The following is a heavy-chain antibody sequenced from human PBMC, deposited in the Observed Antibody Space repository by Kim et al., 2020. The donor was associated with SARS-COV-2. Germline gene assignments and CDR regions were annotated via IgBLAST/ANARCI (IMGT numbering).Heavy chain of an antibody. V-gene: IGHV3-74*01. D-gene: IGHD3-10*01. CDR3: ALRPIWFGELWGRDY. CDR2: INSDGSST. J-gene: IGHJ4*02. Sequence: GGSLRLSCAASGFTFSSYWMHWVRQAPGKGLVWVSRINSDGSSTSYADSVKGRFTISRDNAKNTLYLQMNSLRAEDTAVYYCALRPIWFGELWGRDYWGQGTLVTVSS. CDR1: GFTFSSYW.